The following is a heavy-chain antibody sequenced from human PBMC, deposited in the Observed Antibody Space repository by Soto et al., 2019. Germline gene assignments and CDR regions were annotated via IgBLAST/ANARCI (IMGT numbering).Heavy chain of an antibody. CDR1: GFTFSSYA. D-gene: IGHD2-21*01. V-gene: IGHV3-30-3*01. Sequence: GGSLRLSCAASGFTFSSYAMHWVRQAPGKGLEWVAVISYDGSNKYYADSVKGRFTISRDNSKNTLYLQMNSLRAEDTAVYYCAREAIPYYYYGMDVWGQGTTVTVSS. CDR3: AREAIPYYYYGMDV. CDR2: ISYDGSNK. J-gene: IGHJ6*02.